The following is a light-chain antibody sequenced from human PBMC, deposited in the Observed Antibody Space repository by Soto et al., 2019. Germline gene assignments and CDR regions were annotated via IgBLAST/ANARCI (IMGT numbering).Light chain of an antibody. CDR3: QHYDSYPIT. Sequence: EIVLTQSPGTLSLSPGERATLSCRASQSVSSSYLAWYQQKPGQAPRLLIYGASSRATGIPDRFSGSGYGTEFTLTISSLQPDDFATYYCQHYDSYPITFGQGTRLEIK. V-gene: IGKV3-20*01. J-gene: IGKJ5*01. CDR1: QSVSSSY. CDR2: GAS.